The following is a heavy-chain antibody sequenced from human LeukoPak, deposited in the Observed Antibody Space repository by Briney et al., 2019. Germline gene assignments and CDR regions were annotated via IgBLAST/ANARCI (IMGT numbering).Heavy chain of an antibody. V-gene: IGHV4-34*01. J-gene: IGHJ4*02. CDR3: ARAPCTNGVCAYFDY. Sequence: PSETLSLTCAVYGGSFSGYYWSWIRQPPGKGLEWIGYIYHSGSTYYNPSLKSRVTISVDRSKNQFSLKLTSVTAADTAVYYCARAPCTNGVCAYFDYWGQGTLVTVSS. CDR1: GGSFSGYY. D-gene: IGHD2-8*01. CDR2: IYHSGST.